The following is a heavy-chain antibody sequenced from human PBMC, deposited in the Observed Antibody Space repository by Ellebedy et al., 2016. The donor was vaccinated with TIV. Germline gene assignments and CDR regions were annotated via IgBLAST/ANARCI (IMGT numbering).Heavy chain of an antibody. Sequence: GESLKISCAASGLPFSSHAMSWVRQAPGKGLEGVSAVINSGDSTYYADSVKGRFTISRDNSKNTLYLQMSSLRAEDTAVYYCSFKGVETGVYWGQGTLVTVSS. CDR1: GLPFSSHA. CDR2: VINSGDST. V-gene: IGHV3-23*01. J-gene: IGHJ4*02. D-gene: IGHD4-23*01. CDR3: SFKGVETGVY.